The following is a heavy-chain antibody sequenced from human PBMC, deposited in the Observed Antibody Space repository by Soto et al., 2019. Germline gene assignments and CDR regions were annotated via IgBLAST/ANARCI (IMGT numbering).Heavy chain of an antibody. D-gene: IGHD1-26*01. CDR2: IYHSGST. CDR3: ARGYDISGSPSQDY. CDR1: GGSISSSNW. J-gene: IGHJ4*02. V-gene: IGHV4-4*02. Sequence: PSETLSLTCAVSGGSISSSNWWSWVRQPPGKGLEWIGEIYHSGSTNYNPSLKGRVTISVDKSKNQFSLKLSSVTAADTAVYYCARGYDISGSPSQDYWGQGTLVTVSS.